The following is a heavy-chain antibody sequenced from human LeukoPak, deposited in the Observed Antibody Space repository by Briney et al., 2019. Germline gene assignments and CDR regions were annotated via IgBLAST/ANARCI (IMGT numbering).Heavy chain of an antibody. CDR3: TRDQMNY. J-gene: IGHJ4*02. V-gene: IGHV3-30*14. Sequence: GGSLRLSCAASGFTFSSYAMHWVRQAPGKGLEWVAVISYDGSNKYYADSVKGRFTISRDNSKNTVYLQMNSLRVEDTAMYYCTRDQMNYWGQGTLVTVSS. CDR1: GFTFSSYA. CDR2: ISYDGSNK. D-gene: IGHD5-24*01.